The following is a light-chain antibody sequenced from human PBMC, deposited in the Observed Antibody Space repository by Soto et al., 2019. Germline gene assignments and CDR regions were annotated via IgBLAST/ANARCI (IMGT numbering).Light chain of an antibody. CDR3: QQCGSSPWT. J-gene: IGKJ1*01. CDR1: QSVSSYY. CDR2: AAS. V-gene: IGKV3-20*01. Sequence: EIVLTQSPGTLSLSPGERDTLSCRASQSVSSYYLAWYQQKPGQAPRLLIYAASSRATGIPDRFSGGGSGTDFPLTISRLEPEDFAVYYCQQCGSSPWTFGQGTKVEIK.